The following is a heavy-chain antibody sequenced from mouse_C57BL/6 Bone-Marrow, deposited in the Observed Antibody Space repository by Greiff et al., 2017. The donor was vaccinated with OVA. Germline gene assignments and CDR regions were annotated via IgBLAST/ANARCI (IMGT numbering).Heavy chain of an antibody. Sequence: QVHVKQPGAELVKPGASVKLSCKASGYTFTSYWMHWVKQRPGQGLEWIGMIHPNSGSTNYNEKFKSKATLTVDKSSSTAYMQLSSLTSEDSAVYYCARYNPYEYYFDYWGQGTTLTVSS. CDR3: ARYNPYEYYFDY. CDR2: IHPNSGST. J-gene: IGHJ2*01. CDR1: GYTFTSYW. V-gene: IGHV1-64*01. D-gene: IGHD1-3*01.